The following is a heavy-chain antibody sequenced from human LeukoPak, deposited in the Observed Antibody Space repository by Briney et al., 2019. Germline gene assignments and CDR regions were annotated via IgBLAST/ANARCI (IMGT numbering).Heavy chain of an antibody. Sequence: PGGSLRLSCAASGFTFSSYGMHWVRQAPGKGLEWVAVISYDGSNKYYADSVKGRFTISRDNSKNTLYLQMNSLRAEDTAVYYCAKDMAYGDYIFSYWGQGTLVTVSS. J-gene: IGHJ4*02. D-gene: IGHD4-17*01. CDR1: GFTFSSYG. CDR3: AKDMAYGDYIFSY. V-gene: IGHV3-30*18. CDR2: ISYDGSNK.